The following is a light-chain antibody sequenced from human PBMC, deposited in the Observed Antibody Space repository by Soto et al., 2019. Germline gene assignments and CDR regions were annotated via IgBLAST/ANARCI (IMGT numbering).Light chain of an antibody. V-gene: IGLV2-14*01. Sequence: QSVLTQPASMSGSPGQSITISCTGTSSDVGDYNYVSWYQQPPGKATKPIIYEVRSRPSGASNRFSGSKSGNTASLTISGLQAEDEADYYCSSYTSSSSAVFGTGTKVTVL. CDR2: EVR. J-gene: IGLJ1*01. CDR1: SSDVGDYNY. CDR3: SSYTSSSSAV.